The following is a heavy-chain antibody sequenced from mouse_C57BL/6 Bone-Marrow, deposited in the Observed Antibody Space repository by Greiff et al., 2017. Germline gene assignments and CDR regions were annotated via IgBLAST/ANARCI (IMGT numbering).Heavy chain of an antibody. CDR3: ARAKNWDSWFAY. Sequence: VQLQESGAELVRPGTSVKVSCTASGYAFTNYLIEWVKQRPGQGLEWIGLINPGSGGTTYNEKFKGKATLTADKSSSPAYMQLSSLTSEDSAVYFCARAKNWDSWFAYWGQGTLVTVSA. J-gene: IGHJ3*01. CDR2: INPGSGGT. D-gene: IGHD4-1*01. CDR1: GYAFTNYL. V-gene: IGHV1-54*01.